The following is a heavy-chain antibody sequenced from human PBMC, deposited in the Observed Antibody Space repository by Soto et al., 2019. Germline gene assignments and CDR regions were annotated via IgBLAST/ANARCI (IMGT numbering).Heavy chain of an antibody. D-gene: IGHD1-7*01. V-gene: IGHV1-46*01. Sequence: QVQLVQSGAEVKKPGASVKVSCKASGYTFTSYYMHWVRQAPGQGLEWMGIINPSGGSTSYAQKFQGRVTITRDTSTRTGYMELSSLGSEDTAVYFCARDWNSHGGGAFYIWGQGTMVTVSS. J-gene: IGHJ3*02. CDR3: ARDWNSHGGGAFYI. CDR2: INPSGGST. CDR1: GYTFTSYY.